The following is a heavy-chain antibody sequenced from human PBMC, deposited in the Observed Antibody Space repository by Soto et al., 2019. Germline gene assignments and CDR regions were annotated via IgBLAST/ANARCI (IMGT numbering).Heavy chain of an antibody. CDR2: IYHSGST. J-gene: IGHJ5*02. V-gene: IGHV4-30-2*01. CDR3: AREGAKRISEWPIWFDP. CDR1: GDSISSRGSS. Sequence: SETLSLTCAVSGDSISSRGSSWAWIRQPPGKGLEWIGYIYHSGSTFYNPSLRSRVTISVDRSKNQFSLKVNSVTAADTAMYYCAREGAKRISEWPIWFDPWGQGTLVTVSS. D-gene: IGHD3-3*01.